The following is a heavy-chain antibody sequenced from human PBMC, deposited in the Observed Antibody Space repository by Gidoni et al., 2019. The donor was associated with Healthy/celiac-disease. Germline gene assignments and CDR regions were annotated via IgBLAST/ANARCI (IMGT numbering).Heavy chain of an antibody. D-gene: IGHD3-22*01. CDR3: AKGQEYYYDGDGFDP. CDR1: GFTFRSYG. J-gene: IGHJ5*02. CDR2: ISYDGSNK. V-gene: IGHV3-30*18. Sequence: HVQLVESCGGLVQPGRSLLLSCAASGFTFRSYGMHWVRQAPGKGLEWVAVISYDGSNKYYADSVKGRFTISRDNSKNTLYLKRNSLRAEDTAVYYGAKGQEYYYDGDGFDPWGQGTLVTVSS.